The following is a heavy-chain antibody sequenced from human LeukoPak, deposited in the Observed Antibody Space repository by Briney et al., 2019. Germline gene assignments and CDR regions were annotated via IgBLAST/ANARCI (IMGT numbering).Heavy chain of an antibody. CDR1: GGSISSGDYY. CDR2: IYYSGST. D-gene: IGHD3-3*01. V-gene: IGHV4-30-4*01. J-gene: IGHJ4*02. CDR3: ARARSSYETVYYDFWSGYYLGYFDY. Sequence: NPSETLSLTCTVSGGSISSGDYYWSWIRQPPGKGLEWIGYIYYSGSTYYNPSLKSRVTISVDTSKNQFSLKLSSVTAADTAVYYCARARSSYETVYYDFWSGYYLGYFDYWGQGTLVTVSS.